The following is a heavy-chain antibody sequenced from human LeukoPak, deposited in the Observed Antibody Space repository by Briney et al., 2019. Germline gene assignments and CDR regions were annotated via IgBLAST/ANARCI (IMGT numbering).Heavy chain of an antibody. CDR1: GFTFSSYW. D-gene: IGHD5-18*01. J-gene: IGHJ6*02. V-gene: IGHV3-74*01. CDR2: INSDGSST. Sequence: GGSLRLSCAASGFTFSSYWMHWVRQAPGKGLVWASRINSDGSSTSYADSVKGRFTISRDNAKNTLYLQMNSLRAEDTAVYYCARVREDSYDYYYGMDVWGQGTTVTVSS. CDR3: ARVREDSYDYYYGMDV.